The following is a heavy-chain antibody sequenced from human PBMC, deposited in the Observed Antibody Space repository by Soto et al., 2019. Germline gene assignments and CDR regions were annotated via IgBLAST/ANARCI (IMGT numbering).Heavy chain of an antibody. J-gene: IGHJ4*02. CDR1: GFTFSSYA. CDR3: ANIVVVPAAVYYFDY. CDR2: ISGSGGST. Sequence: GSLRLSCAASGFTFSSYAMSWVRQAPGKGLEWVSAISGSGGSTYYADSVKGRFTISRDNSENTLYLQMNSLRAEDTAVYYCANIVVVPAAVYYFDYWGQGTLVTVSS. D-gene: IGHD2-2*01. V-gene: IGHV3-23*01.